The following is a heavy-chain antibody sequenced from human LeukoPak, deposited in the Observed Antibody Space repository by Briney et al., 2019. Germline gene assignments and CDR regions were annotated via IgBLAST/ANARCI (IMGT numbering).Heavy chain of an antibody. CDR3: ARGITGTTRGSQDYFDY. CDR2: ISAYNGNT. CDR1: GYTFTSYG. D-gene: IGHD1-20*01. J-gene: IGHJ4*02. Sequence: VASVKVSCKASGYTFTSYGISWVRQAPGQGLEWMGWISAYNGNTNYAQKLQGRVTMTRNTSISTAYMELSSLRSEDTAVYYCARGITGTTRGSQDYFDYWGQGTLVTVSS. V-gene: IGHV1-18*01.